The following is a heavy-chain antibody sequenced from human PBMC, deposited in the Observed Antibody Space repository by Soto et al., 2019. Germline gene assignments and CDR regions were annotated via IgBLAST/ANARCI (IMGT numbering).Heavy chain of an antibody. J-gene: IGHJ6*03. Sequence: EVQLLESGGGLVQPGGSLRLSCAASGFTFSSYALNWVRQAPGKGLEWVSVISGSGDNTYYADSVKGRFTISRDNSKNTLYLQMNSLRAEDTAVYYCAKDLGTDDFWSAYYTYYYMDVWVKGTTVTVSS. CDR2: ISGSGDNT. D-gene: IGHD3-3*01. CDR1: GFTFSSYA. V-gene: IGHV3-23*01. CDR3: AKDLGTDDFWSAYYTYYYMDV.